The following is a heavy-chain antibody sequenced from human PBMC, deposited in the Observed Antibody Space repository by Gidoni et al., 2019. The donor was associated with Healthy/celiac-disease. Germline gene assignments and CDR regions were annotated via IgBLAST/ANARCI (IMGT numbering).Heavy chain of an antibody. CDR1: RFTFSSYA. Sequence: QVQLVESGGGVVQPGRSLRLSCAASRFTFSSYAMHWVRQAPGKGLEWVAVISYDGRNKYYADSVKGRFTISRDNSKNTLYLQMNSLRAEDTAVYYCARGGSDGDCLDYWGQGTLVTVSS. CDR3: ARGGSDGDCLDY. J-gene: IGHJ4*02. CDR2: ISYDGRNK. V-gene: IGHV3-30*04. D-gene: IGHD4-17*01.